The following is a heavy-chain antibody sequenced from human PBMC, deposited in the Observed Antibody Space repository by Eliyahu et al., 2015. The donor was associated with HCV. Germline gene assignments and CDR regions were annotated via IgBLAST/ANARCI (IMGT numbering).Heavy chain of an antibody. D-gene: IGHD3-10*01. CDR3: AKVDPRGAEGWYRWFDP. Sequence: EVQLLESGGGLVQPGGSLRLSCAASGFTFSSYAMSWVRQAPRKGLEWVSAISGSGGSTYYADSVKGRFTISRDNSKNTLYLQMNSLRAEDTAVYYCAKVDPRGAEGWYRWFDPWGQGTLVTVSS. V-gene: IGHV3-23*01. CDR1: GFTFSSYA. J-gene: IGHJ5*02. CDR2: ISGSGGST.